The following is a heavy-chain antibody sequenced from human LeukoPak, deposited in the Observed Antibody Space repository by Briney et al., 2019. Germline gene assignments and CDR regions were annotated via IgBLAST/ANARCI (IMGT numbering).Heavy chain of an antibody. CDR3: ARGASIAAPTFDY. CDR1: GGTFSSYA. V-gene: IGHV1-69*04. J-gene: IGHJ4*02. Sequence: ASAKVSCKASGGTFSSYAISWVRQAPGQGLEWMGRIIPIFGIANYAQKFQGRVTITADKSTSTAYMELSSLRSEDTAVYYCARGASIAAPTFDYWGQGTLVTVSS. CDR2: IIPIFGIA. D-gene: IGHD6-6*01.